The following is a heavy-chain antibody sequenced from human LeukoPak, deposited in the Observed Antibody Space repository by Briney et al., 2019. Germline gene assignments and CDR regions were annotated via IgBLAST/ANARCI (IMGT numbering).Heavy chain of an antibody. CDR1: VFTFSSFG. D-gene: IGHD3-10*01. V-gene: IGHV3-23*01. CDR3: AKNIGGLDY. CDR2: ISGSDGST. Sequence: GGTLRLSCAASVFTFSSFGMTWVRQAQAPGKGLEWVSGISGSDGSTYYADSVKGRFTISRDNSKNTLYLQMNSLRAEDTAVYYCAKNIGGLDYWGQGTLVTVSS. J-gene: IGHJ4*02.